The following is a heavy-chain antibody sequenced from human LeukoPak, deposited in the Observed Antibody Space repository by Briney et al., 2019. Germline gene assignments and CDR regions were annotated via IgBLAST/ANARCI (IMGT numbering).Heavy chain of an antibody. J-gene: IGHJ4*02. CDR3: AKGGKWDVTPFDY. Sequence: GGSLRLSCAASGFTFNSYWMNWVRQAPGKGLEWVSTINGGGGSTYYADSVKGRFTISRDNSKNTLYLQVNSLRAEDTAVYYCAKGGKWDVTPFDYWGQGTLVTVSS. V-gene: IGHV3-23*01. CDR1: GFTFNSYW. D-gene: IGHD1-26*01. CDR2: INGGGGST.